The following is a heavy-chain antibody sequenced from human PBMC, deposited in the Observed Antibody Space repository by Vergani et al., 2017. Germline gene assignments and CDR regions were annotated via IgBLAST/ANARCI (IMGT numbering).Heavy chain of an antibody. V-gene: IGHV4-61*02. J-gene: IGHJ5*02. CDR3: VRDSWRSDLRGVYWFDT. CDR2: IHASGTK. D-gene: IGHD3-10*01. CDR1: GASITSGSFY. Sequence: QVHLNEAGPGLVKPSQTLSLTCTVSGASITSGSFYWSWIRQPAGKGLEWIGRIHASGTKNYNPSLRSRVTLSVDTSKNQLSLKMISMTAADTAAYYCVRDSWRSDLRGVYWFDTWGQGTLVSVSS.